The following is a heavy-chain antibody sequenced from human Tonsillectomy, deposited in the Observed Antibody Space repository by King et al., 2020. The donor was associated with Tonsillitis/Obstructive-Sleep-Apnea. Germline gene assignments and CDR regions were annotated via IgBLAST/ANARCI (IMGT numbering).Heavy chain of an antibody. CDR3: AGGYNYYFYYYMDV. CDR2: ISSSGTTI. D-gene: IGHD5-12*01. Sequence: HVQLVESGGGLVKPGGSLRLSCAASGFTFSDYYMTWIRQAPGKGLEWVSYISSSGTTIYYADSLKGRFTISRDNAKNSLYLQMNSLRAEDTAVYYCAGGYNYYFYYYMDVWGKGTTVTVSS. J-gene: IGHJ6*03. CDR1: GFTFSDYY. V-gene: IGHV3-11*01.